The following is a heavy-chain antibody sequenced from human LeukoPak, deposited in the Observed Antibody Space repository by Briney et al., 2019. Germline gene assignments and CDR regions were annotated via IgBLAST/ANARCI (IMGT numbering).Heavy chain of an antibody. J-gene: IGHJ4*02. Sequence: GGSLRLSCTASGFTFDDYAMHWVRQAPGKGLEWVSGISWNSGIIGSADSVKGRFTISRDNAKNFLYLQMNSLRTEDTAFYYCARPYDNATGYLDYWGQGTLVTVSS. V-gene: IGHV3-9*01. D-gene: IGHD3-9*01. CDR3: ARPYDNATGYLDY. CDR2: ISWNSGII. CDR1: GFTFDDYA.